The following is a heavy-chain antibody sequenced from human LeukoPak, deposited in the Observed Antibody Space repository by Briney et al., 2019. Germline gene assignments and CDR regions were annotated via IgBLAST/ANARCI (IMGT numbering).Heavy chain of an antibody. D-gene: IGHD3-9*01. CDR2: ISGDGGST. CDR1: GFTFDDYA. CDR3: AKAYYDILTGYYESGAFDI. V-gene: IGHV3-43*02. J-gene: IGHJ3*02. Sequence: GGSLRLSCAASGFTFDDYAMHWVRQAPGKGLEWVSLISGDGGSTYYADSVKGRFTISRDNSKNSLYLQMNSLRTEDTALYYCAKAYYDILTGYYESGAFDIWGQGTMVIVSS.